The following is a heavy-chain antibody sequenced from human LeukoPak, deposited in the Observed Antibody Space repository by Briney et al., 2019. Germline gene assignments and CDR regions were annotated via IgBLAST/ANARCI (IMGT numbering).Heavy chain of an antibody. CDR2: INPSGDST. J-gene: IGHJ3*02. D-gene: IGHD2-21*02. CDR3: AREGRHIVVVTATRGAFDI. Sequence: ASVKVSCKASGYTFTTYYMHWVRQAPGQGLEWMGMINPSGDSTSFAQRFQGRVTMTRDSSTSTVYMELNSLRSEDTAVYYCAREGRHIVVVTATRGAFDIWGQGTMVTVSS. V-gene: IGHV1-46*01. CDR1: GYTFTTYY.